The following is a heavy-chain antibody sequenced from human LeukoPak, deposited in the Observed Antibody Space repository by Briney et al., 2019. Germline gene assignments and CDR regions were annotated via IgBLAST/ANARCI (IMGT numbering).Heavy chain of an antibody. Sequence: GGSLRLSCAASGFTFSSYWMHWVRQAPGKGLVWVSRINSDGSSTSYADSVKGRFTISRDNAKNTLYLQMNSLRAEDTAVYYCARAAYSSSFNWFDPWGQGTLVTVSS. CDR1: GFTFSSYW. CDR2: INSDGSST. D-gene: IGHD6-13*01. J-gene: IGHJ5*02. CDR3: ARAAYSSSFNWFDP. V-gene: IGHV3-74*01.